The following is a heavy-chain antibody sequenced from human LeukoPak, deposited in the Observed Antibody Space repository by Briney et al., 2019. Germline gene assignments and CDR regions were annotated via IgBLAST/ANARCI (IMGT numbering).Heavy chain of an antibody. V-gene: IGHV4-38-2*01. CDR3: ARLWTWQVGAIPYYFDY. CDR2: IYHSGST. D-gene: IGHD1-26*01. J-gene: IGHJ4*02. Sequence: SETLSLTCAVSGYSISSGYYWGWIRQPLGKGLEWIGSIYHSGSTYYNPSLKSRVTISVDTSKNQFSLKLSSVTAADTAVYYCARLWTWQVGAIPYYFDYWGQGTLVTVSS. CDR1: GYSISSGYY.